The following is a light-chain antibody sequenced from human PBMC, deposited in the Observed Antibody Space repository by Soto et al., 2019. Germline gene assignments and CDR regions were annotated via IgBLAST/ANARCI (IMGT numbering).Light chain of an antibody. CDR2: IND. J-gene: IGLJ3*02. CDR1: SSNIGSNP. Sequence: QAVVTQPPSASGTPGQRVTISCSGSSSNIGSNPVNWYQQLPGTAPKLLIYINDQRPSGVPDRFSGSKSGTSASLAISGLHSEDEADYYCAAWDDSLNGWVFGGGTKLTVL. V-gene: IGLV1-44*01. CDR3: AAWDDSLNGWV.